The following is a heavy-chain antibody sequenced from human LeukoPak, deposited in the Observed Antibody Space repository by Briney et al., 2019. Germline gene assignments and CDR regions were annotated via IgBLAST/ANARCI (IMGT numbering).Heavy chain of an antibody. D-gene: IGHD6-19*01. J-gene: IGHJ4*02. V-gene: IGHV3-48*01. CDR2: ISSSSSTI. Sequence: GGSLRLSCAASGFTFSSYSMNWVRQAPGKGLEWVSYISSSSSTIYYADSVKGRFTISRDNAKNPLYLQMNSMRAEDTAVYYCASAQVKYSSGGKDDYWGQGTLVTVSS. CDR3: ASAQVKYSSGGKDDY. CDR1: GFTFSSYS.